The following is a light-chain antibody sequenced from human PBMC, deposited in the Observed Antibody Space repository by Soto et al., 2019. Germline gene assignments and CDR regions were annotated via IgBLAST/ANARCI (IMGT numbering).Light chain of an antibody. V-gene: IGKV3-20*01. Sequence: EILLTQSPGTLSLSRGEISTLXXRASQSVSSSYLAWYQQKPGQAPRLXXYGASSRATGIPDRFSGGGSGTDFTLTISRLEPEDFAVYYCQQYGRSPTWTFGQGTKVDIK. CDR2: GAS. CDR1: QSVSSSY. CDR3: QQYGRSPTWT. J-gene: IGKJ1*01.